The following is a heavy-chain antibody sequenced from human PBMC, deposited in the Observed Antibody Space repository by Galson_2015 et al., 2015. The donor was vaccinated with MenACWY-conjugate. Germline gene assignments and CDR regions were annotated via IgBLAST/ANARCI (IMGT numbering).Heavy chain of an antibody. CDR2: ILPGDSDT. D-gene: IGHD4-17*01. J-gene: IGHJ3*02. CDR1: GYRFTSYW. Sequence: GAEVKKPGESLRISCKGSGYRFTSYWIAWVRQMPGKGLEWMGIILPGDSDTRYSPSFQGQVTISADKSITTAYLQWSSVKASDTAMYYCARQYGRYDAFDIWGPGTMVTVSS. CDR3: ARQYGRYDAFDI. V-gene: IGHV5-51*01.